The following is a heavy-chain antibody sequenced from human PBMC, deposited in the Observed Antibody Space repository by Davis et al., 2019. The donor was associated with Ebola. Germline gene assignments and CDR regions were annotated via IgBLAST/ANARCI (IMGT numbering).Heavy chain of an antibody. CDR3: AREIAPNWFDP. D-gene: IGHD2/OR15-2a*01. CDR2: INPNSGGT. CDR1: GYTFTGNY. V-gene: IGHV1-2*06. Sequence: ASVKVSCKASGYTFTGNYIQWVRQAPGQGLEWMGRINPNSGGTNYAQKFQGRVTMTRDTSTSTVYMELSSLRSEDTAVYYCAREIAPNWFDPWGQGTLVTVSS. J-gene: IGHJ5*02.